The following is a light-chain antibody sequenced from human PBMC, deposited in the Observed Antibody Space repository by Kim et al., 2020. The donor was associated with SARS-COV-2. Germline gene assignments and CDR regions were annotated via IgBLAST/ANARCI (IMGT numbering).Light chain of an antibody. CDR3: HQRAKWPLT. V-gene: IGKV3-11*01. Sequence: EIVLTQSPATLSLSPGERATLSCRASQSISTYVVWYQQKSGQAPRLLINDASDRATGIPARFSGSGSGTDFTLTISSLEPEDLAVYYCHQRAKWPLTFGGGTKVEIK. J-gene: IGKJ4*01. CDR2: DAS. CDR1: QSISTY.